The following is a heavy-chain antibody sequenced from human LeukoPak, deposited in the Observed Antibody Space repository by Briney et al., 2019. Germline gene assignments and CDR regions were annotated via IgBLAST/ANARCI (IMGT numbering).Heavy chain of an antibody. J-gene: IGHJ6*02. CDR2: ISYDGSNK. D-gene: IGHD4-17*01. Sequence: GGSLRLSCAASGFTFSSYAMHWVRQAPGKGLEWVTLISYDGSNKYYADSVKGRFTISRDNSKNTLYLQMNSLRAEDTAVYYCAKSLGDYGNGMDVWGQGTTVTVSS. V-gene: IGHV3-30-3*01. CDR1: GFTFSSYA. CDR3: AKSLGDYGNGMDV.